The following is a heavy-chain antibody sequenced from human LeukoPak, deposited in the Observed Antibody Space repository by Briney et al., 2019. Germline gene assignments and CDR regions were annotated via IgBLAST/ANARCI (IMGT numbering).Heavy chain of an antibody. CDR1: GYTFTGYY. J-gene: IGHJ3*02. CDR3: ARAREDAFDI. CDR2: INPNSGGT. V-gene: IGHV1-2*02. Sequence: ASVKVSCKASGYTFTGYYMHWVRQAPGQGLEWMGWINPNSGGTNYAQKFQGRVTMTRDTSISTVYMELSRLTSDDTAVYYCARAREDAFDIWGQGTMVTVSS.